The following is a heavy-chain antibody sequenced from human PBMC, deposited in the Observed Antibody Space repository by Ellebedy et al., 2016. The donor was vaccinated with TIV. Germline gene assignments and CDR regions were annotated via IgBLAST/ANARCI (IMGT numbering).Heavy chain of an antibody. V-gene: IGHV3-30*04. CDR2: ISYDGKNK. CDR3: TRGLYASGTTFDY. Sequence: PGGSLRLSCAASGFTFSSYAMHWVRLAPGKGLEWVAIISYDGKNKNYGASVKGRFTISRDNSKKTLYLQMNSLRAEDTAVYYCTRGLYASGTTFDYWGQGTLVTVSS. J-gene: IGHJ4*02. CDR1: GFTFSSYA. D-gene: IGHD1-7*01.